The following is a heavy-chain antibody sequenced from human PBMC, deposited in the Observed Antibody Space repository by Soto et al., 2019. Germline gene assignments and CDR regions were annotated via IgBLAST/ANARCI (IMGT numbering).Heavy chain of an antibody. J-gene: IGHJ6*02. D-gene: IGHD3-10*01. Sequence: ASVKVSCKASGYTFTSYYMHWVRQAPGQGLEWMGIINPSGGSTSYAQKFQGRVTMTRDTSTSTVYMELRSLRSDDTAMYYCARDNRKELWVEGLNAMDVWGQGTTVTVSS. V-gene: IGHV1-46*01. CDR1: GYTFTSYY. CDR2: INPSGGST. CDR3: ARDNRKELWVEGLNAMDV.